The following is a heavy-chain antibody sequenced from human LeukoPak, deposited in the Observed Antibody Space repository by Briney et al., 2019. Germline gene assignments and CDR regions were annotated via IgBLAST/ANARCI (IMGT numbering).Heavy chain of an antibody. CDR3: VREARGYHYTYFDY. CDR1: GFTLGSHD. V-gene: IGHV3-13*01. D-gene: IGHD5-18*01. Sequence: GGSLRLSCTASGFTLGSHDMHWVRQIPGQGLGWVAAVSSGFHAFFADSVQGRFTVSREGARNSLYLQMNSLRAGDTAVYYCVREARGYHYTYFDYWGQGTLVTVSS. J-gene: IGHJ4*02. CDR2: VSSGFHA.